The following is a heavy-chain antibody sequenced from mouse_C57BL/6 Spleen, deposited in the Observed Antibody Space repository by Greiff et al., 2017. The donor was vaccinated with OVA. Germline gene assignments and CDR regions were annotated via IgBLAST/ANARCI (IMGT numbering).Heavy chain of an antibody. J-gene: IGHJ2*01. CDR1: GYTFTSYT. CDR2: INPSSGYT. V-gene: IGHV1-4*01. CDR3: ARKARGDFDY. D-gene: IGHD3-3*01. Sequence: QVQLQQSGAELARPGASVKMSCKASGYTFTSYTMHWVKQRPGQGLEWIGYINPSSGYTKYNQKFKDKATLTADKSSSTAYMQLSGLTSEDSAVYYCARKARGDFDYWGQGTTLTVSS.